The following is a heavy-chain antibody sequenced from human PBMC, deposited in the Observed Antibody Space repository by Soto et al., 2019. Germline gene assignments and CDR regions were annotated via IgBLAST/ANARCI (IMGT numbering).Heavy chain of an antibody. CDR2: IWYDGSNK. D-gene: IGHD2-2*01. Sequence: GGSLRLSCAASGFTFSSYGMHWVRQAPGKGLEWVAVIWYDGSNKYYADSVKGRFTISRDNSKNTLYLQMNSLRAEDTAVYYCAREGYCSSTSCYAPGGMDVWGQGTTVTVYS. J-gene: IGHJ6*02. CDR1: GFTFSSYG. CDR3: AREGYCSSTSCYAPGGMDV. V-gene: IGHV3-33*01.